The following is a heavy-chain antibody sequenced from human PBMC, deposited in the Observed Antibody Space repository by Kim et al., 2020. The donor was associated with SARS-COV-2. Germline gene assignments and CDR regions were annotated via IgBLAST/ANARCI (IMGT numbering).Heavy chain of an antibody. V-gene: IGHV4-39*01. J-gene: IGHJ6*03. Sequence: SETLSLTCTVSGGSISSSSYYWGWIRQPPGKGLEWIGSIYYSGSTYYNPSLKSRVTISVDTSKNQFSLKLSSVTAADTAVYYCAEASYYYYYMDVWGKGTTVTVSS. CDR3: AEASYYYYYMDV. CDR1: GGSISSSSYY. CDR2: IYYSGST.